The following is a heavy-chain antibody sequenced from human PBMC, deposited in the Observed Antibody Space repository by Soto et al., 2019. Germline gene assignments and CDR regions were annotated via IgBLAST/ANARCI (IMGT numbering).Heavy chain of an antibody. V-gene: IGHV1-8*01. D-gene: IGHD2-15*01. CDR3: SRTPGDY. J-gene: IGHJ4*01. CDR1: GYAFINYD. Sequence: ASVKVSCKTSGYAFINYDINWVRQAPGKGLEWMGLMNPKSGKTGYAQKFQGRVSMTRDTSTSTAYMELNSLRSEDTATYYCSRTPGDYWGHGILVTVS. CDR2: MNPKSGKT.